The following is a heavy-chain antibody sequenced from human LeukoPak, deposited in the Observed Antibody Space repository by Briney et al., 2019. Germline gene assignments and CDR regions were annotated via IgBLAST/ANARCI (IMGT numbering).Heavy chain of an antibody. J-gene: IGHJ5*02. CDR2: VYYSGST. CDR1: GGSISTTNYY. D-gene: IGHD6-13*01. Sequence: SETLSLTCTVSGGSISTTNYYWGWIRQSPGKGLEWFGCVYYSGSTNYNPSLKSRVTISVDTSKNQFSLKLSSVTAADTAVYYCARGPRFMSIAAAGKTFDPWGQGTLVTVSS. V-gene: IGHV4-39*07. CDR3: ARGPRFMSIAAAGKTFDP.